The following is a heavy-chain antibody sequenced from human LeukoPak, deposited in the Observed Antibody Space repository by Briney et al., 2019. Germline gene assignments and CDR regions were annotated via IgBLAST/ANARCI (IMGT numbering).Heavy chain of an antibody. CDR2: IYYSGST. J-gene: IGHJ4*02. CDR3: ARLDYYDSGFDY. Sequence: PSETLSLTCTVSGGSISSSSYYWGWIRQPPGKGLEWIGSIYYSGSTYYNPSLKSRVTISVDTSKNQFSLKLSSVTAADTAVYYCARLDYYDSGFDYWGQGTLVTVSS. D-gene: IGHD3-22*01. V-gene: IGHV4-39*01. CDR1: GGSISSSSYY.